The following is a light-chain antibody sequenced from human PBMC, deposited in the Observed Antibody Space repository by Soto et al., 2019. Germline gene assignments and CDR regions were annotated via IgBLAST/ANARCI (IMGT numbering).Light chain of an antibody. CDR1: QSVSSN. CDR2: GAS. Sequence: EIVMTQSPAALSVSPWERATLSCIASQSVSSNLAWYQQKPGQAPRLLIYGASTRATGIPARFSGSGSGTEFTLTICSLQSEDLADYYCQQYNNWPWTFGQGTKV. CDR3: QQYNNWPWT. V-gene: IGKV3-15*01. J-gene: IGKJ1*01.